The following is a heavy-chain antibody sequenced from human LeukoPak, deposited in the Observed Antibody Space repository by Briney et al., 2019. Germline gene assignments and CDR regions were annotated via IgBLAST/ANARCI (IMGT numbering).Heavy chain of an antibody. D-gene: IGHD3-10*01. CDR2: ISPDNGNA. CDR1: GYSFTSQD. J-gene: IGHJ6*04. Sequence: ASVKVSCKTSGYSFTSQDMHWVRQAPGQRLEWVGCISPDNGNAQYSQEFQGRVTMTEDTSTDTAYMELSSLRSEDTAVYYCATGLWFGKYLDVWGKGTTVTISS. V-gene: IGHV1-3*03. CDR3: ATGLWFGKYLDV.